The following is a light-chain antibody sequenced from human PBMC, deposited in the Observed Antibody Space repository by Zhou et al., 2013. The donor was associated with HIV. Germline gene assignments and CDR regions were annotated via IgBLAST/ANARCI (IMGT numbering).Light chain of an antibody. J-gene: IGKJ1*01. CDR1: QSVSSSY. V-gene: IGKV3-20*01. CDR3: QQYGFLPRT. CDR2: AAS. Sequence: EIVLTQSPGTLSLSPGERATLSCRASQSVSSSYLAWYQQKPGQAPRLLIYAASSRATGIPDRFSGSGSGTDFTLTISRLEPEDFAVYSCQQYGFLPRTFGQGTKVEVK.